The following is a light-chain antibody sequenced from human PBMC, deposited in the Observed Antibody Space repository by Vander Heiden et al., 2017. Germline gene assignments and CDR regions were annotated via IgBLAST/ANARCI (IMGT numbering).Light chain of an antibody. V-gene: IGKV1-39*01. CDR3: QQTYSPRT. CDR1: QGIITY. CDR2: AAS. Sequence: KMPKSPSSLSASVENGVTITSRASQGIITYLTWYQQKSGKAPKPLISAASSLQTVAPSRCSGSCSGTYFPTTISSLQHEYAASYCCQQTYSPRTFGQGTKVEI. J-gene: IGKJ1*01.